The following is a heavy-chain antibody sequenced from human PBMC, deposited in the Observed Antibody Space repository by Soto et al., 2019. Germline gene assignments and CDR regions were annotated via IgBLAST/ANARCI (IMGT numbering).Heavy chain of an antibody. D-gene: IGHD4-17*01. V-gene: IGHV4-30-4*01. Sequence: QVQLQESSPGLVKPSQTLSLTCTVSGGSISSGDYYWSWIRQPPGKGLEWIGYIYYSGSTYYNPSLKSRVTISVDTSKNQFSLKLSSVTAADTAVYYCAREGKRYGDYGGIDYWGQGTLVTVSS. J-gene: IGHJ4*02. CDR2: IYYSGST. CDR3: AREGKRYGDYGGIDY. CDR1: GGSISSGDYY.